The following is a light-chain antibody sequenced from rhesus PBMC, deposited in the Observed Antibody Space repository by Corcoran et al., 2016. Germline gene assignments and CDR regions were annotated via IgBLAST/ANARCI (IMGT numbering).Light chain of an antibody. CDR2: EVS. J-gene: IGLJ1*01. CDR1: SSDIGDYNY. CDR3: SAYAGRNTYI. V-gene: IGLV2-32*02. Sequence: QAALTQPRSVSGSPGQSVTISCTGTSSDIGDYNYVSWYQQHPGTAPKLMIYEVSKRPSGVSDRFSGSKSGNTASLTISGLQAEDEADYSCSAYAGRNTYIFGAGTRLTVL.